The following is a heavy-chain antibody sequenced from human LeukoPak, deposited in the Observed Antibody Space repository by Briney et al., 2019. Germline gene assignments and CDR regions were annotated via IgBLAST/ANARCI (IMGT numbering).Heavy chain of an antibody. CDR3: ARVDSSGWSNFDY. CDR2: IIPIFGTA. J-gene: IGHJ4*02. CDR1: GDTFSSYA. Sequence: SVKVSCKASGDTFSSYAISWVRQAPGQGLEWMGGIIPIFGTANYAQKFQGRVTITADESTSTAYMELSSLRSEDTAVYYCARVDSSGWSNFDYWGQGTLVTVSS. V-gene: IGHV1-69*13. D-gene: IGHD6-19*01.